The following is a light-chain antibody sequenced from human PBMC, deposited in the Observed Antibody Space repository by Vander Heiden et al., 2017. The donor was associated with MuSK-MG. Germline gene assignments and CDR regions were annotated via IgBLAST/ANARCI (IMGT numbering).Light chain of an antibody. V-gene: IGKV1-27*01. CDR2: SAS. Sequence: DIQTTQSPPSLSASVGDRVTITCRASQAISSYVAWYQQKPGKVPKLLIYSASTLQGGVPSRFSGSGSGTDFTLTISSLQPEDVATYYCQKDNSAPFTFGHGTKVDMK. J-gene: IGKJ3*01. CDR3: QKDNSAPFT. CDR1: QAISSY.